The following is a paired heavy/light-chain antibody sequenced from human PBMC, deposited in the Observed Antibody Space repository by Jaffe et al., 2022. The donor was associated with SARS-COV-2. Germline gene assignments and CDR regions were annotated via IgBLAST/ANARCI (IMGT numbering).Light chain of an antibody. J-gene: IGLJ1*01. CDR1: SSNIGSNT. Sequence: QSVLTQPPSASGTPGQRVTISCSGSSSNIGSNTVNWYQQLPGTAPKLLIYSNNQRPSGVPDRFSGSKSGTSASLAISGLQSEDEADYYCAAWDDSLVRVFGTGTKVTVL. CDR3: AAWDDSLVRV. V-gene: IGLV1-44*01. CDR2: SNN.
Heavy chain of an antibody. Sequence: QVQLVQSGAEVKKPGASVKVSCKASGYTFTSYGISWVRQAPGQGLEWMGWISAYNGNTNYAQKLQGRVTMTTDTSTSTAYMELRSLRSDDTAVYYCARDEDCSGGSCRLYSSSPVGMDVWGQGTTVTVSS. CDR2: ISAYNGNT. D-gene: IGHD2-15*01. J-gene: IGHJ6*02. V-gene: IGHV1-18*01. CDR3: ARDEDCSGGSCRLYSSSPVGMDV. CDR1: GYTFTSYG.